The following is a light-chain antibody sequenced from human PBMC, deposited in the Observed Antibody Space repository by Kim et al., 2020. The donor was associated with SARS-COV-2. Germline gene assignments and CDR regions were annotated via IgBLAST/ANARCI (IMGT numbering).Light chain of an antibody. V-gene: IGLV2-14*03. J-gene: IGLJ2*01. CDR2: DVS. CDR1: SSDVGGYNY. CDR3: SSYTSSSNVV. Sequence: QSALTQPASVSGSPGQSITISCTGTSSDVGGYNYVSWYQQHPGKAPKLMIYDVSNRPSGVSNRFSGSKSGNTASLTISGLQAEDEADYYCSSYTSSSNVVFGGVTQLTVL.